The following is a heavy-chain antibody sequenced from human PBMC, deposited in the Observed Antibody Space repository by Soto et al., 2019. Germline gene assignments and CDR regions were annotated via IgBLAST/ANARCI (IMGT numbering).Heavy chain of an antibody. Sequence: VASVKGSCKASGYTLTTHGISWVRQAPGQRPEWMGWISAYNGNTNYAQKLQGRVTMTTDTSTSTAYMELRSLRSDDTAVYYCARRAGFGYYDFWSGYTETDAFDIWGQGTTVTVSS. J-gene: IGHJ3*02. CDR3: ARRAGFGYYDFWSGYTETDAFDI. CDR1: GYTLTTHG. CDR2: ISAYNGNT. D-gene: IGHD3-3*01. V-gene: IGHV1-18*01.